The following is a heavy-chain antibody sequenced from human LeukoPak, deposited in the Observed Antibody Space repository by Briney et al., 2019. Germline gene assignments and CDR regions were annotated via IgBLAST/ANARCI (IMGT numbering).Heavy chain of an antibody. V-gene: IGHV1-18*01. CDR3: ARSPEMATITDY. Sequence: VASVKVSCKASGYTFTSYGISWVRQAPGQGLEWMGWISAYNGNTNYAQKLQGRVTMTTDTSTSTAYVELRSLRSDDTAVYYCARSPEMATITDYWGQGTLVTVSS. CDR1: GYTFTSYG. D-gene: IGHD5-24*01. J-gene: IGHJ4*02. CDR2: ISAYNGNT.